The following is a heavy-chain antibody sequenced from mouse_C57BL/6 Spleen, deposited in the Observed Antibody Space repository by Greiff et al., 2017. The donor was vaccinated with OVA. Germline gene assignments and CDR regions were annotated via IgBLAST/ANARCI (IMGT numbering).Heavy chain of an antibody. Sequence: VQLQQSGAELVKPGASVKMSCKASGYTFTTYPIEWMKQNHGKSLEWIGNFHPYNDDTKYNEKFKGKATLTVEKSSSTVYLDLSRLTSDDSAVYYCARGYYGSSYGNYYAMDYWGQGTSVTVSS. V-gene: IGHV1-47*01. CDR3: ARGYYGSSYGNYYAMDY. CDR1: GYTFTTYP. D-gene: IGHD1-1*01. J-gene: IGHJ4*01. CDR2: FHPYNDDT.